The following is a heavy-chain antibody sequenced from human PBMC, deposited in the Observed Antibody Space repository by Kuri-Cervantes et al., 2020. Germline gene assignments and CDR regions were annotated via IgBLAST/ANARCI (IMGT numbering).Heavy chain of an antibody. D-gene: IGHD3-16*01. V-gene: IGHV1-46*01. CDR3: ARGLGGYGLW. CDR1: GYTFTSYY. J-gene: IGHJ4*02. CDR2: INPSGGST. Sequence: ASVKVSCKASGYTFTSYYMHWVRQAPGQGLEWMGIINPSGGSTSYAQKFQGRVTMTRDTSTSAVYMELSRLRSDDTAVYYCARGLGGYGLWWGQGTLVTVSS.